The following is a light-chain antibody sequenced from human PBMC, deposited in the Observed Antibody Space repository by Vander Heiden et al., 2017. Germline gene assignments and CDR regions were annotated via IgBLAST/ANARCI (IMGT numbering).Light chain of an antibody. CDR2: DNN. CDR3: GAWDSSLSVVL. J-gene: IGLJ3*02. CDR1: SSNIGYNS. Sequence: QSVFTQPPSLSAAPGQKVTISCSGGSSNIGYNSVSWYQQLPGTAPKFLIYDNNKRPSGIPDRFSGSKSGTSATLDITGLQTGDEAGYYCGAWDSSLSVVLFGGGTKLTVL. V-gene: IGLV1-51*01.